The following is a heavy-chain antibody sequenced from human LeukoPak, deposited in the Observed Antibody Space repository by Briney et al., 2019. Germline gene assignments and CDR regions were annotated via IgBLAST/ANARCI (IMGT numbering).Heavy chain of an antibody. CDR3: AREFGDFWSGHADY. Sequence: PGGSLRLSCAASGFTFSDYYMSWIRQAPGKGLEWVSYISSSGSTIYYADSVKGRFTISRDSAKNSLYLRMNSLRAEDTAVYYCAREFGDFWSGHADYWGQGTLVTVSS. CDR2: ISSSGSTI. V-gene: IGHV3-11*01. CDR1: GFTFSDYY. D-gene: IGHD3-3*01. J-gene: IGHJ4*02.